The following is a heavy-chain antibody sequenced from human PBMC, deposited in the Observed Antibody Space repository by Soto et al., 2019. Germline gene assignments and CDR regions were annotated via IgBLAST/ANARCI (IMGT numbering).Heavy chain of an antibody. V-gene: IGHV5-51*01. J-gene: IGHJ4*02. CDR2: IYPSDSDV. CDR1: GYAFGSYW. Sequence: PGESLKISCQASGYAFGSYWIGWVRQLPGQGLEWMGVIYPSDSDVRYSPSFEGQVTISADKSTRTVHLQWTSLQASDSATDYCARHLLPFNSFHTDAFQDCWRQGTAVTVSS. CDR3: ARHLLPFNSFHTDAFQDC. D-gene: IGHD3-16*01.